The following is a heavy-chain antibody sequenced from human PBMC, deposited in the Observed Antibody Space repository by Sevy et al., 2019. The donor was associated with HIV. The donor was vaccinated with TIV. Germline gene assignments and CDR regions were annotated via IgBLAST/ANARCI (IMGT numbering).Heavy chain of an antibody. J-gene: IGHJ4*02. CDR2: ISYDGSKK. CDR3: ARDRSSSWINYYFYY. Sequence: GGSLRLSCAASGFTFSSYAIHWVRQAPGKGLEWVAVISYDGSKKYYADSVKGRFTISRDNSKNTLYLQMNSLRVEDTAVYYCARDRSSSWINYYFYYWGQGTLVTVSS. CDR1: GFTFSSYA. V-gene: IGHV3-30*04. D-gene: IGHD2-2*01.